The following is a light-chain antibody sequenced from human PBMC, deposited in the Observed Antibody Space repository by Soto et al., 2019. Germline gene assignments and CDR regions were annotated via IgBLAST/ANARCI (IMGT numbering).Light chain of an antibody. CDR3: QQYGSSSWT. CDR2: DAS. V-gene: IGKV3D-20*01. Sequence: EIVLTQSPATLSSSPGERASLSCGASQSVSSSYLAWYQQKPGLAPRLLIYDASSRATGIPDRFSGSGSGTDFTLTISRLEPEDFAVYYCQQYGSSSWTFGQGTKVEIK. CDR1: QSVSSSY. J-gene: IGKJ1*01.